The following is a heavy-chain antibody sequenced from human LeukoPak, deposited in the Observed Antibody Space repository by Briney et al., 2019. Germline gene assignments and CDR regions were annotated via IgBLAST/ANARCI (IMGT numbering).Heavy chain of an antibody. CDR1: GFPFSDYY. CDR2: ISSSGSTK. Sequence: PGGSLRLSCAASGFPFSDYYMSWIRQAPGKGLEWVSYISSSGSTKYYADSVKGRFTVSRDNAKNSLDLQMNSLRADDTAVYYCARDSTSVGAFDPWGQGALVTVSS. V-gene: IGHV3-11*01. J-gene: IGHJ5*02. CDR3: ARDSTSVGAFDP.